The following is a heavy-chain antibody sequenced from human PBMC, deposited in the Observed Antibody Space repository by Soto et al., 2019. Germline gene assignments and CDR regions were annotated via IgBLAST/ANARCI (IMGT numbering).Heavy chain of an antibody. V-gene: IGHV1-18*04. CDR3: ERGYSSGYYPVY. D-gene: IGHD3-22*01. J-gene: IGHJ4*02. CDR2: ISAYNGNT. CDR1: GYTFNSYG. Sequence: QVQLVQSGAEVKKPGASVTVSCKASGYTFNSYGIIWVRQAPGQGLEWMGWISAYNGNTNYAQKLQGRVTMNTDTSTSTAYMELRSLRSDDTSVYYCERGYSSGYYPVYWGQGTLVTVSS.